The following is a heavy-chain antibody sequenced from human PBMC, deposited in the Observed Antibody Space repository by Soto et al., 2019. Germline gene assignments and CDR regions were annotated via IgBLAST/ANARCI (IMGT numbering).Heavy chain of an antibody. CDR2: ISSSGSTI. V-gene: IGHV3-11*01. CDR1: GFTFSDYC. CDR3: AIDPREYSFDY. Sequence: QVQLVESGGGLVKPGGSLRLSCAASGFTFSDYCMTWIRQAPGKGLEWVSYISSSGSTIYYADSMKGRFTISRDNAKNSLDQQMNTLRAEDTAVYYCAIDPREYSFDYWGQGTLVTVSS. J-gene: IGHJ4*02.